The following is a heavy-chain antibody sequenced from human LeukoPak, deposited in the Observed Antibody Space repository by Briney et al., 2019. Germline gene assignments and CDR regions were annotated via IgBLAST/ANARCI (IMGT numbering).Heavy chain of an antibody. CDR2: ISAYNGNT. D-gene: IGHD2-21*01. CDR1: GYTFTSYG. J-gene: IGHJ3*02. V-gene: IGHV1-18*01. Sequence: ASVKVSCKASGYTFTSYGISWVRQAPGQGLEWMGWISAYNGNTNYAQKLQGRVTMTTDTSTSTAYMELSSLRSEYTAVYYCARDTIAGADAFDIWGQGTMVTVSS. CDR3: ARDTIAGADAFDI.